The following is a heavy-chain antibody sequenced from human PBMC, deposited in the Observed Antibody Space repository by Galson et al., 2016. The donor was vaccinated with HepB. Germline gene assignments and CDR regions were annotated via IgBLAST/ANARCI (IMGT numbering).Heavy chain of an antibody. CDR2: ISTSGTNT. Sequence: SCAASGFTFGDYYMTWIRQAPGKGLEWVSYISTSGTNTYYADSVKGRLTISRDNAKNSLYVQMNSLRVEDTALYYCARDPGYITAAPFFDYWGQGTLVTVSS. CDR1: GFTFGDYY. V-gene: IGHV3-11*04. J-gene: IGHJ4*02. CDR3: ARDPGYITAAPFFDY. D-gene: IGHD5-24*01.